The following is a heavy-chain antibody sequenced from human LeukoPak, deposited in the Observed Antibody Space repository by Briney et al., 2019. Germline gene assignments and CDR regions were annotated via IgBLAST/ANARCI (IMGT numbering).Heavy chain of an antibody. D-gene: IGHD2-15*01. CDR3: ARSSCSGGSCYRGAVDY. V-gene: IGHV3-21*01. CDR2: ISSSSSYI. J-gene: IGHJ4*02. Sequence: GGSLRLSCAASGFTFSSYSMNWVRQAPGKGLEWVSSISSSSSYIYDADSVKGRFTISRDNAKNSLYLQMNSLRAEDTAVYYCARSSCSGGSCYRGAVDYWGQGTLVTVSS. CDR1: GFTFSSYS.